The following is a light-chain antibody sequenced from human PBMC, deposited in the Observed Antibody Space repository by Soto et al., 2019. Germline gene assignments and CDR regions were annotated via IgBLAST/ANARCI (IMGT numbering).Light chain of an antibody. CDR3: SSYSISTAYL. CDR1: SSDVGGYDY. J-gene: IGLJ1*01. CDR2: EVS. Sequence: YVRTQPASVSGSPGQSVTISCTGTSSDVGGYDYVSWYQLHPGKAPKLMVFEVSNRPSGVSYRFSGSKSGNTASLTISGLQAEDEADYFCSSYSISTAYLFGTGTKVTVL. V-gene: IGLV2-14*01.